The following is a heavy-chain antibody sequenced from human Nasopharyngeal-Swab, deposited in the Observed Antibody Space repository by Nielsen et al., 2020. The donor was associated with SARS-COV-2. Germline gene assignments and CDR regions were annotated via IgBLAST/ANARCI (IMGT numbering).Heavy chain of an antibody. V-gene: IGHV3-21*01. Sequence: GESLKISCAASGFIFSDYTMNWVRQAPGKGLEWVSSISSSSGYIYYADSVKGRFTISRDNAKNSLYLQMNSLRAEDTAVFYCASQRSSGWFWGDYWGQGTLVTVSS. D-gene: IGHD6-19*01. J-gene: IGHJ4*02. CDR2: ISSSSGYI. CDR3: ASQRSSGWFWGDY. CDR1: GFIFSDYT.